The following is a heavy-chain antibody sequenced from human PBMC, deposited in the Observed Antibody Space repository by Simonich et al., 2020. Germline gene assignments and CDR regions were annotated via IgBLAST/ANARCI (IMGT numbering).Heavy chain of an antibody. J-gene: IGHJ2*01. CDR2: INPNRGGK. V-gene: IGHV1-2*02. D-gene: IGHD6-25*01. CDR1: GYTFTGYY. Sequence: QVQLVQSGAEVKKPGASVKVSCKASGYTFTGYYMHWVRQAPGQGLEWRGWINPNRGGKNYAQKFQGRVTMTRDTSISTAYMELSRLRSDDTAVYYCARGGLGHWYFDLWGRGTLVTVSS. CDR3: ARGGLGHWYFDL.